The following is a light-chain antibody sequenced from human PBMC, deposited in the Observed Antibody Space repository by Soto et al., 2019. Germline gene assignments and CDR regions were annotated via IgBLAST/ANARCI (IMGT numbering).Light chain of an antibody. Sequence: DIVMTQSPLSLPVTPGEPASISCNSSQSLLHSNRYHYLDWYLQKPGQSPRVLIYLASKRASGVXDXXSGSGSGSEFILKITRVEAEDVGVYYCMQALETPITFGQGTRLEIK. CDR3: MQALETPIT. CDR2: LAS. J-gene: IGKJ5*01. CDR1: QSLLHSNRYHY. V-gene: IGKV2-28*01.